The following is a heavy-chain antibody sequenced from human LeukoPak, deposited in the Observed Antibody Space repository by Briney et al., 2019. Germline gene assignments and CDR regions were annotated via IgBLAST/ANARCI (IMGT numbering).Heavy chain of an antibody. Sequence: ASVKVSCKASGYTFTSYGISWVRQAPGQGLEWMGWISGNNGNTNYAQKLRGRVTMTTDTSTSTAYVELRSLRSDDTALYYCARVRVNYVWGNYPVDYWGQGTLVTVSS. V-gene: IGHV1-18*01. D-gene: IGHD3-16*02. CDR1: GYTFTSYG. J-gene: IGHJ4*02. CDR3: ARVRVNYVWGNYPVDY. CDR2: ISGNNGNT.